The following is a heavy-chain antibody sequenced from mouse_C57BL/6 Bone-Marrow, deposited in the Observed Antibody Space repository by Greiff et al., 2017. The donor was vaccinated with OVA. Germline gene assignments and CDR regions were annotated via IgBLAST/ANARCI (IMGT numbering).Heavy chain of an antibody. V-gene: IGHV1-69*01. Sequence: VQLQQPGAELVMPGASVKLSCKASGYTFTSYWMHWVKQRPGQGLEWIGEIDPSDSYTNYNQKFKGKSTLTVDKSSSTAYMQLSSLTSEDSAVYYCARGWVRGFDYWGQGTTLTVSS. D-gene: IGHD1-1*02. CDR3: ARGWVRGFDY. CDR1: GYTFTSYW. J-gene: IGHJ2*01. CDR2: IDPSDSYT.